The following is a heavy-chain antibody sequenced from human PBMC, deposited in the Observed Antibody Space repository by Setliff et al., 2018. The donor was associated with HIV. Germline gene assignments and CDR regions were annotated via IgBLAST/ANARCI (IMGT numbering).Heavy chain of an antibody. CDR3: ASLYADDY. CDR1: GGSFSGYY. D-gene: IGHD3-16*01. CDR2: INHSGST. V-gene: IGHV4-34*01. Sequence: SETLSLTCAVYGGSFSGYYWNWFRQPPGKGLEWIGEINHSGSTNYNPSLKSRVTISVDTSKNQFSLKLSSVTAADTAVYYCASLYADDYWGQGTLVTVSS. J-gene: IGHJ4*02.